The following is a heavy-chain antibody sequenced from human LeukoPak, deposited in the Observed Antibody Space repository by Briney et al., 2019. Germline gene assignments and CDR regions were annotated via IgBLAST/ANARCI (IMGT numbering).Heavy chain of an antibody. D-gene: IGHD6-19*01. Sequence: GGSLRLSCAASGFTFSSYGMHWVRQAPGKGLEWVAVIWYDGSNKYYADSVKGRFTISRDNSKNTLYLQMNSLRAEDTAVYYCATWGVAVAGFDYWGQGTLVTVSS. J-gene: IGHJ4*02. V-gene: IGHV3-33*01. CDR1: GFTFSSYG. CDR2: IWYDGSNK. CDR3: ATWGVAVAGFDY.